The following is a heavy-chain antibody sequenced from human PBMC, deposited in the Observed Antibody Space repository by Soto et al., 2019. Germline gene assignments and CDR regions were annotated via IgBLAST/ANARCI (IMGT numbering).Heavy chain of an antibody. CDR1: GFTFSSYV. D-gene: IGHD2-15*01. J-gene: IGHJ4*01. CDR3: LKDHAALED. Sequence: PGGSLRLSCAASGFTFSSYVMNWVRQAPGKGREWLSAISGGGVSTYNADSVKGRFTISRDNSKNTLFLQMNSLRPEDTAMYYCLKDHAALEDWGHGTLVTVSS. V-gene: IGHV3-23*01. CDR2: ISGGGVST.